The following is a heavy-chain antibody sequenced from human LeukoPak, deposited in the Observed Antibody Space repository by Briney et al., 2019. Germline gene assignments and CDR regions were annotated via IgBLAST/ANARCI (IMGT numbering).Heavy chain of an antibody. CDR3: GTLGGYCRATACYQLDY. D-gene: IGHD2-2*01. CDR2: IYPGYSDT. CDR1: GCSFTSYW. J-gene: IGHJ4*02. V-gene: IGHV5-51*01. Sequence: LGESLQISCQGSGCSFTSYWIAWVRQMPGKGLEWMGIIYPGYSDTTYSPSFQRQGTISADKSISPAYVQWNRLQASDIAMYYCGTLGGYCRATACYQLDYCGQGTLLTVSS.